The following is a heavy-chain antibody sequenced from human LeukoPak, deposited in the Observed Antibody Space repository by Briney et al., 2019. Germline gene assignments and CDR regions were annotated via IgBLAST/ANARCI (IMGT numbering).Heavy chain of an antibody. CDR3: TTETYYYDSSGYYFPAS. Sequence: GGSLRLSCAASGFTFSNAWMSWVRQAPGKGLEWVGRIKSKTDGGTTDYAAPVKGRFTISRDDSKNTLYLQMNSLKTEDTAVYYCTTETYYYDSSGYYFPASWGQGTLVTVSS. V-gene: IGHV3-15*01. CDR2: IKSKTDGGTT. D-gene: IGHD3-22*01. CDR1: GFTFSNAW. J-gene: IGHJ4*02.